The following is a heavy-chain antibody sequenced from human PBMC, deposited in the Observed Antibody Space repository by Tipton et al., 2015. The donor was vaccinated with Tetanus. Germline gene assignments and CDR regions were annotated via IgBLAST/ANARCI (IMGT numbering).Heavy chain of an antibody. Sequence: VQLVQSGGEVKKPGESLKISCKGSGYIFNNYWIGWVRQKPGKGLEWMGIIYPGDSDTRYSPTFQGQVTSSVDKSINPAYLQWSSLKALDTSMFYCARAHCTDGVCNFDFWGQGALVTVAS. J-gene: IGHJ4*02. V-gene: IGHV5-51*01. CDR3: ARAHCTDGVCNFDF. CDR2: IYPGDSDT. CDR1: GYIFNNYW. D-gene: IGHD2-8*01.